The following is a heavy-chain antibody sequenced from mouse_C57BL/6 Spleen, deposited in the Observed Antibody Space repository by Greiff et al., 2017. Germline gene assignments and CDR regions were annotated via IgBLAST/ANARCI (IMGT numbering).Heavy chain of an antibody. J-gene: IGHJ4*01. CDR1: GYTFTDYY. V-gene: IGHV1-75*01. D-gene: IGHD2-4*01. CDR3: ARSGGLRRNYAMDY. CDR2: IFPGSGST. Sequence: VQLQESGPELVKPGASVKISCKASGYTFTDYYINWVKQRPGQGLEWIGWIFPGSGSTYYNEKFKGKATLTVDKSSSTAYMLLSSLTSEDSAVYFCARSGGLRRNYAMDYWGQGTSVTVSS.